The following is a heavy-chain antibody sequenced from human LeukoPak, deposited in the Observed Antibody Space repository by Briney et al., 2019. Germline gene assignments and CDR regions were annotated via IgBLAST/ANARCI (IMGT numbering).Heavy chain of an antibody. J-gene: IGHJ4*02. D-gene: IGHD6-13*01. V-gene: IGHV4-39*01. CDR3: ARLQQESIAAADY. Sequence: SETLSLTCTVSGGSISSSSYYWGWIRQPPGKGREWIGRIDYSGSTYYNPSLKTRVPISVPTSNNQFSLTLSSVTAADTAVYYCARLQQESIAAADYWGQGTLVTVSS. CDR2: IDYSGST. CDR1: GGSISSSSYY.